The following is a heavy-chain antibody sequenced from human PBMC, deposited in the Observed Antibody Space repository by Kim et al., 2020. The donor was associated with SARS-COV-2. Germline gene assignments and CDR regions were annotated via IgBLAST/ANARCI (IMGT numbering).Heavy chain of an antibody. V-gene: IGHV4-59*01. CDR3: ARDRSPLDI. J-gene: IGHJ3*02. CDR2: GST. Sequence: GSTNHHPSLKSRVTISVDTSKNQFSLKLSSVTAADTAVYYCARDRSPLDIWGQGTMVTVSS.